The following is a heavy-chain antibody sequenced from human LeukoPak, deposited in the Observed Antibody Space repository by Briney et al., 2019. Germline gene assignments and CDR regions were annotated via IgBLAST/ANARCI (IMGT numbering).Heavy chain of an antibody. D-gene: IGHD4-17*01. Sequence: SETLSLTCTVSGGSFSNYFWTWIRQPPGKGLEWIGEISLSGTIKYNPSLKSRVTISVDTSKNQFSLKLSTVTAADKAVYYCALSTTTVTTRTLDYWGQGALVIVSS. CDR1: GGSFSNYF. CDR3: ALSTTTVTTRTLDY. CDR2: ISLSGTI. J-gene: IGHJ4*02. V-gene: IGHV4-34*01.